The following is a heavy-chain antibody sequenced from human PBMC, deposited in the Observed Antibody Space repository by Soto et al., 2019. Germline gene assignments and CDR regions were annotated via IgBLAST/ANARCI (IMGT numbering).Heavy chain of an antibody. J-gene: IGHJ6*03. CDR3: ARILFGRSVAGGYFYMDV. Sequence: HVTLKESGPVLVKPTETLTLTCTVSGFSLSNGKVGVSWIRQPPGKALEWLAHIFSNDEKSYRTSLKSRLTISEASSKSQVGLTMTNVDPVDTATYYCARILFGRSVAGGYFYMDVWCKGTTVTVSS. CDR1: GFSLSNGKVG. V-gene: IGHV2-26*01. CDR2: IFSNDEK. D-gene: IGHD6-19*01.